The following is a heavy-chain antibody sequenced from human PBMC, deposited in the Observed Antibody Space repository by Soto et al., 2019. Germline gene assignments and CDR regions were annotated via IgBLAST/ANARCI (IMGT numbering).Heavy chain of an antibody. CDR1: GGSISSYY. Sequence: SETLSLSCTVSGGSISSYYWSWIRQPPGKGLEWVGYIYYSGITNYNPSLKSRVTISVDTSKNQLSLKLSSVTAADTAVYFCVGVEPYYHPTGPQRWGRGTLVTVS. J-gene: IGHJ4*02. V-gene: IGHV4-59*01. CDR3: VGVEPYYHPTGPQR. D-gene: IGHD3-10*01. CDR2: IYYSGIT.